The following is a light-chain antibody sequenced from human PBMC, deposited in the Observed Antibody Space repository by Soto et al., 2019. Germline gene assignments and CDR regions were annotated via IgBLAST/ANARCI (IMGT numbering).Light chain of an antibody. Sequence: EIVLTQSPGTLSLSPGERATLSCRASQSVSSRNLAWYQQKPGQAPRLLIFGASSRATGIPDRFSGSGSGTDFTLTISRLEPEDFAVYYCQHYGSTLTFGGWTKME. CDR2: GAS. CDR3: QHYGSTLT. CDR1: QSVSSRN. V-gene: IGKV3-20*01. J-gene: IGKJ4*01.